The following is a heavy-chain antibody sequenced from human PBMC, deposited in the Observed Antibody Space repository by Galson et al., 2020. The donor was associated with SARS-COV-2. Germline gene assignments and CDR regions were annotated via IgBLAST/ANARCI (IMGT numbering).Heavy chain of an antibody. CDR3: ARHGGYCSGGSCYSDPFDP. D-gene: IGHD2-15*01. Sequence: SETLSLTCTVSGGSISSGSYYWGWIRQPPGKGLEWIGSIYYSGSTYYNPSLKSRVTISVDTSKNQFSLKLSSVTAADTAVYYCARHGGYCSGGSCYSDPFDPWGQGTLVTVSS. CDR2: IYYSGST. CDR1: GGSISSGSYY. J-gene: IGHJ5*02. V-gene: IGHV4-39*01.